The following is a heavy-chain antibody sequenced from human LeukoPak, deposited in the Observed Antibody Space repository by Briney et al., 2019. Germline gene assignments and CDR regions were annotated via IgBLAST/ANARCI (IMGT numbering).Heavy chain of an antibody. D-gene: IGHD2-15*01. J-gene: IGHJ6*02. Sequence: PSETLSLTCTLSGGSISSYYWSCIRQPPGKGVEGIGYIYYSGSTNYNPSLKSRVTISVDTSKNQCSLKLSSVTAADTAVYYCARVVGIREYGMDVWGQGTTVTVSS. CDR2: IYYSGST. CDR1: GGSISSYY. V-gene: IGHV4-59*01. CDR3: ARVVGIREYGMDV.